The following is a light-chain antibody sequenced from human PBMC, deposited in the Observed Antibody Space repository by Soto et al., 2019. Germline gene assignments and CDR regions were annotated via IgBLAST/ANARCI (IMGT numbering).Light chain of an antibody. J-gene: IGLJ2*01. CDR3: SSYTSSSTV. V-gene: IGLV2-14*01. CDR2: EVS. Sequence: QSALTQPASVSGSPGQSITISCTGTSSDGGGYNYVSWYQQHPGKAPKLMIYEVSNRPSGVSNRFSGSKSGNTASLTISGLQAEDEDDYYCSSYTSSSTVFGGGTKLTVL. CDR1: SSDGGGYNY.